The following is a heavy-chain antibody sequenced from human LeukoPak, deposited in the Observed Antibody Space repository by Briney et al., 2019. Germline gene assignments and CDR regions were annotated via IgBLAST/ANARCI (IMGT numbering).Heavy chain of an antibody. CDR1: GFTFEDYA. D-gene: IGHD3/OR15-3a*01. J-gene: IGHJ4*02. V-gene: IGHV3-9*03. CDR3: AKGVYYDFWTGRFDS. Sequence: PGGSLRLSCAASGFTFEDYAMHWVRQAPGKGLEWVSGISCNSGRIGYADSVKGRFTISRDNAKNSLYLQMNSLRVEDMALYYCAKGVYYDFWTGRFDSWGQGTLVTVSS. CDR2: ISCNSGRI.